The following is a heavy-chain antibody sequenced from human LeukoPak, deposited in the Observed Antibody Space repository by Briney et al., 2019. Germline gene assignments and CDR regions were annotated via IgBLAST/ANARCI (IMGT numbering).Heavy chain of an antibody. CDR2: ISYDGSNK. CDR3: AKDSYGMDV. Sequence: GGSLRLSCAAAGFTFSSYGMHWVRQAPGKGLEWVAVISYDGSNKYYADSVKGRFTISRDNSKNTLYLQMNSLRAEDTAVYYCAKDSYGMDVWGQGTTVTVSS. V-gene: IGHV3-30*18. CDR1: GFTFSSYG. J-gene: IGHJ6*02.